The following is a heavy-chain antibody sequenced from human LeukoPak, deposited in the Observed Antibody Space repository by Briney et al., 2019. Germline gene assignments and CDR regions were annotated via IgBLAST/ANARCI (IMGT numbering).Heavy chain of an antibody. CDR1: GGSIRSYY. CDR2: IYYSGST. D-gene: IGHD5-24*01. Sequence: PSETLSLTCTVSGGSIRSYYWSWIRQPPGKGLEWIGYIYYSGSTNYNPSLKSRVTISVDTSKNQCSLKLSSVTAADTAVYYCARVARDGYNLWGQGTLVTVSS. J-gene: IGHJ4*02. V-gene: IGHV4-59*01. CDR3: ARVARDGYNL.